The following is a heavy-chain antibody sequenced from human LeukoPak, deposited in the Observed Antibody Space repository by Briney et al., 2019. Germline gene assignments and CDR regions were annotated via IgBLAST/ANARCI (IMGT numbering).Heavy chain of an antibody. V-gene: IGHV1-18*01. CDR1: GYTFTSYG. CDR2: ISAYTGNT. CDR3: ARGDDSSGYYPLGY. Sequence: ASVKVSCKASGYTFTSYGISWVRQAPGQGLEWMGWISAYTGNTNYAQKLQGRVTMTTDTSTSTAYMELRSLRSDDTAVYYCARGDDSSGYYPLGYWGQGTLVTVSS. D-gene: IGHD3-22*01. J-gene: IGHJ4*02.